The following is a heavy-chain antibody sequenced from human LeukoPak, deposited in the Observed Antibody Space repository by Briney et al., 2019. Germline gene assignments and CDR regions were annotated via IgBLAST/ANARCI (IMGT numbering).Heavy chain of an antibody. Sequence: SVKVSCKASGGTFSSYAISWVRQAPGQGLEWMGGIIPIFGTANYAQKFQGRVTITADESTSTAYMELSILRSEDTAVYYCASAAGGSGSWARFDYWGQGTLVTVSS. V-gene: IGHV1-69*13. CDR1: GGTFSSYA. D-gene: IGHD3-10*01. CDR3: ASAAGGSGSWARFDY. CDR2: IIPIFGTA. J-gene: IGHJ4*02.